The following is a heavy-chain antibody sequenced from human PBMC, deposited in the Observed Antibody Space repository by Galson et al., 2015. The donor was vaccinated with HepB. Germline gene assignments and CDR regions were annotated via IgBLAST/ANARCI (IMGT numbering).Heavy chain of an antibody. CDR3: ARGWAGYDYPYYFDY. CDR2: ISSSSSYI. V-gene: IGHV3-21*01. J-gene: IGHJ4*02. Sequence: SLRLSCAASGFTFSSYSMNWVRQAPGKGLEWVSSISSSSSYIYYADSVKGRFTISRDNAKNSLYLQMNSLRAEDTAVYYCARGWAGYDYPYYFDYWGQGTLVTVSS. CDR1: GFTFSSYS. D-gene: IGHD5-12*01.